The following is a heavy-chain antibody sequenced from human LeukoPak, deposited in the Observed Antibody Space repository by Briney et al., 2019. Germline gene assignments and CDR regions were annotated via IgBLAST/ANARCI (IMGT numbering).Heavy chain of an antibody. CDR2: IYYSGST. CDR1: GGSISSYY. CDR3: ARDRGIAVAGTGYYFDY. J-gene: IGHJ4*02. V-gene: IGHV4-59*01. Sequence: PSETLSLTCTVSGGSISSYYWSWIRQPPGKGLEWIGYIYYSGSTNYNPSLKSRVTISVDTSKNQFSLKLSSVTAADTAVYYCARDRGIAVAGTGYYFDYWGQGTLVTVSS. D-gene: IGHD6-19*01.